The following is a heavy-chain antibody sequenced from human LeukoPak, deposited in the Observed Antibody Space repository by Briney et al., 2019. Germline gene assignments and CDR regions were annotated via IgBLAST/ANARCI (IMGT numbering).Heavy chain of an antibody. CDR3: ASAALRPILWFGELLALDY. CDR2: ISSSSSYI. CDR1: GFTFSSYS. J-gene: IGHJ4*02. D-gene: IGHD3-10*01. V-gene: IGHV3-21*04. Sequence: GGSLRLSCAASGFTFSSYSMNWVRQAPGKGLEWVSSISSSSSYIYYADSVKGRFTISRDNSKNTLYLQMNSLRAEDTAVYYCASAALRPILWFGELLALDYWGQGTLVTVSS.